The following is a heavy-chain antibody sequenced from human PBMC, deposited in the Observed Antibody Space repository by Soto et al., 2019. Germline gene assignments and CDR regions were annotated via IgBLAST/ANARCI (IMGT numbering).Heavy chain of an antibody. CDR1: GFSLTTRGVA. D-gene: IGHD5-12*01. V-gene: IGHV2-5*02. J-gene: IGHJ4*02. CDR3: AHRPRGYAYYFDY. CDR2: IYWDEDK. Sequence: QITLKESGPTLVKPTQTLTLTCTFSGFSLTTRGVAVGWFRQPPGKALEWLALIYWDEDKWYSPSLKSRLTIADDTSKNQVVLTMTNVDPVDTATYYCAHRPRGYAYYFDYWGQGILVTVSS.